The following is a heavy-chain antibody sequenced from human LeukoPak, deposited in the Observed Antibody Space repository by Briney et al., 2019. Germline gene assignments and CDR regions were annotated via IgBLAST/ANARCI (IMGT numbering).Heavy chain of an antibody. Sequence: GGSLRLSCAASGFTFSSYSMNWVRQAPGKGLGWVSSISSSSSYIYYADSVKGRFTISRDNAKNSLYLQMNSLRAEDTAVYYCARDWVIVAGIDYWGQGTLVTVSS. CDR1: GFTFSSYS. D-gene: IGHD3-22*01. CDR2: ISSSSSYI. V-gene: IGHV3-21*01. J-gene: IGHJ4*02. CDR3: ARDWVIVAGIDY.